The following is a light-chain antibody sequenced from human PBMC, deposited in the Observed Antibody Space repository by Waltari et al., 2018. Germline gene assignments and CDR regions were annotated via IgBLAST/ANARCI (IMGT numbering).Light chain of an antibody. CDR3: QHYVRLPAT. J-gene: IGKJ1*01. CDR2: GAS. CDR1: ESVGRS. Sequence: EIVLTQSPGTLSLSPGERATLSCRASESVGRSLAWYQQRPGQAPRLLIYGASNRAPGIPGWFSGSGSGTEFSLTISRMEPEDFAVYYCQHYVRLPATFGQGTKVEIK. V-gene: IGKV3-20*01.